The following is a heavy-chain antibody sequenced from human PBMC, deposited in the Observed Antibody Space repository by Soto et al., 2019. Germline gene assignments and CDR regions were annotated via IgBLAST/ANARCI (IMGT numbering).Heavy chain of an antibody. CDR2: IYYNGST. D-gene: IGHD6-19*01. J-gene: IGHJ6*02. CDR3: ARHGGTSGWYPRIYCYGMNV. Sequence: SETLSLTCTVSGDSITSSGSYWGWIRQPPGKGLEWIGSIYYNGSTYYNPSLKSRVTISVDTSKNHLSLKLTSMTAADTAMYYCARHGGTSGWYPRIYCYGMNVWGQGTTVTVSS. CDR1: GDSITSSGSY. V-gene: IGHV4-39*01.